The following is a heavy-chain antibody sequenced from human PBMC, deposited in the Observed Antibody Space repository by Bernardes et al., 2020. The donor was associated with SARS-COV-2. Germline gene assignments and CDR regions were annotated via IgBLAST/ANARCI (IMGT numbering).Heavy chain of an antibody. Sequence: GVLRLSCAASGFTLSSYWMHWVRQAPGKGLMWVARINSDGSNTRYADSVMGRFTISRDNAKNTLFLQMNSLRVEDTATYYCEVNYYYGMDVWGQGTTVTVSS. CDR3: EVNYYYGMDV. CDR1: GFTLSSYW. V-gene: IGHV3-74*01. J-gene: IGHJ6*02. CDR2: INSDGSNT. D-gene: IGHD3-10*01.